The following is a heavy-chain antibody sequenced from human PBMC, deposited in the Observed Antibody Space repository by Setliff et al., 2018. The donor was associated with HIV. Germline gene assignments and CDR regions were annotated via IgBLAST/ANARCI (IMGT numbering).Heavy chain of an antibody. J-gene: IGHJ6*03. CDR2: GHHSGTF. CDR3: ARDRGGAAAGGYYYMDV. CDR1: GGSISSGTYY. Sequence: SETLSLTCTVSGGSISSGTYYWSWIRQSPGKGLEWIGFGHHSGTFSYNPSLNSRFTISIDTSKNQFSLKLSSVTAADTAVYYCARDRGGAAAGGYYYMDVWGKGTTVTVSS. D-gene: IGHD6-13*01. V-gene: IGHV4-61*01.